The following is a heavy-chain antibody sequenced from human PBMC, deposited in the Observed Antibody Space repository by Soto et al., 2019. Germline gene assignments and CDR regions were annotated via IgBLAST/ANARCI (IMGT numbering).Heavy chain of an antibody. D-gene: IGHD3-16*01. J-gene: IGHJ4*02. CDR3: ARTGWPQSSYYFDY. V-gene: IGHV3-7*03. CDR1: GFRFSLFW. Sequence: GSLRLSCAASGFRFSLFWMSWVRQTPGKGLEWVANINEDGSERFFADSVKGRFTISRDNAKNSLSLQMNSLTADDTAVYYCARTGWPQSSYYFDYWGQGTLVTVSS. CDR2: INEDGSER.